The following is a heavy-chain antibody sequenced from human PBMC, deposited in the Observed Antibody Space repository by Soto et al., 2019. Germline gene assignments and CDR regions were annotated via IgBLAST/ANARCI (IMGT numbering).Heavy chain of an antibody. J-gene: IGHJ6*02. Sequence: SQTLSLTCAISGDSVSSNSAAWNWIRPSPSRGLEWLGRTYYRSKWYNDYAVSVKSRITINPDTSKNQFSLQLNSVTPEDTAVYYCARAWLGEIVVGDYYGMDVWGQGTTVTVSS. CDR3: ARAWLGEIVVGDYYGMDV. V-gene: IGHV6-1*01. CDR2: TYYRSKWYN. CDR1: GDSVSSNSAA. D-gene: IGHD2-21*01.